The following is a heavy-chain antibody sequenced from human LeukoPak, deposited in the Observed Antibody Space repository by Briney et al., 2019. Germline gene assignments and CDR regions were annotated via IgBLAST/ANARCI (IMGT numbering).Heavy chain of an antibody. D-gene: IGHD3-10*01. Sequence: ASVKVSCKASGYTFTGNDMHWVRQAPGQGLEWLGWINPNSGGTNYAQKFQGRVTMTRDTSISTAYMELSRLRSDDTAVYSCARVHYGSGSRAIYYFDYWGQGTLVTVSS. J-gene: IGHJ4*02. CDR1: GYTFTGND. CDR3: ARVHYGSGSRAIYYFDY. CDR2: INPNSGGT. V-gene: IGHV1-2*02.